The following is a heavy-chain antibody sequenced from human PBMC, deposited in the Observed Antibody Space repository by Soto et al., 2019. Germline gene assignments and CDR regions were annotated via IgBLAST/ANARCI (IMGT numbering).Heavy chain of an antibody. Sequence: QVQLVQSGAEVKKPGAPVQVSCKASGYTFTSYGISWVRQAPGQGLEWMGWISAHNGRTNYAQKFQGRVTMTADTSTSTAYVELGSLRSDDTAVYYCARYDYGGDSGYYYGMDVWGQGTTVTVSS. J-gene: IGHJ6*02. CDR2: ISAHNGRT. CDR1: GYTFTSYG. D-gene: IGHD2-21*02. V-gene: IGHV1-18*01. CDR3: ARYDYGGDSGYYYGMDV.